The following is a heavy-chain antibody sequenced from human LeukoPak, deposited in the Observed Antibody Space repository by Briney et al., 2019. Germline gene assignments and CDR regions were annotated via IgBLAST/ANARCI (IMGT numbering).Heavy chain of an antibody. J-gene: IGHJ6*03. CDR1: GFTFSSYA. CDR2: ISGSGGST. D-gene: IGHD6-13*01. V-gene: IGHV3-23*01. CDR3: AKDPTAGPYYYYMDV. Sequence: GGSLRLSCAASGFTFSSYAMSWVRQAPGKGLEWVSAISGSGGSTYYADSVKGRFTISRDNSKNTLYLQMKSLRAEDTAVYYCAKDPTAGPYYYYMDVWGKGTTVTVSS.